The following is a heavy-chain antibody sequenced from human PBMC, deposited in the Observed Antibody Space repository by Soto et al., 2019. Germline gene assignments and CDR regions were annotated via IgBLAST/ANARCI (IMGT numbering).Heavy chain of an antibody. D-gene: IGHD2-15*01. CDR1: GNTLSSYA. V-gene: IGHV1-69*11. CDR3: ARGYQPILLFDF. Sequence: GASVKVSCKASGNTLSSYAFTWLRQAPGKGFELMGTIIPILRTTEYEQKFQGRVTITADESTTTVYMELSGLTSGDTGIYFCARGYQPILLFDFWGQGTLVTVSS. J-gene: IGHJ4*02. CDR2: IIPILRTT.